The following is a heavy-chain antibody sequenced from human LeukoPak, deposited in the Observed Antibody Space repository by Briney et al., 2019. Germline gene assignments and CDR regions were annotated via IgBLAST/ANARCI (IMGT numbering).Heavy chain of an antibody. CDR3: ARDDYGGNPDI. CDR1: GGSISSYY. CDR2: IYYSGST. V-gene: IGHV4-59*01. J-gene: IGHJ3*02. D-gene: IGHD4-23*01. Sequence: PSETLSLTCTVSGGSISSYYWSWIRQPPGKGLEWIGYIYYSGSTNYNPSLKSRVTISVDTSKNQFSLKLSSVTAADTAVYYCARDDYGGNPDIWGQGTMVTVS.